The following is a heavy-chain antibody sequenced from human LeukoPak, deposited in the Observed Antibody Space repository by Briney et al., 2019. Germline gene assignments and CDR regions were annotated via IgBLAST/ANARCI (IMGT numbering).Heavy chain of an antibody. CDR3: ARPDYYDSSGYPKGDAFDI. CDR1: GYTFTNYW. CDR2: IYPDDSDA. V-gene: IGHV5-51*01. D-gene: IGHD3-22*01. J-gene: IGHJ3*02. Sequence: GESLKISCKGSGYTFTNYWIGWVRQLPGKGLEYMGIIYPDDSDAKYSPSFQGQVTMSADKSISTAYLQWSSLKASDTAMYYCARPDYYDSSGYPKGDAFDIWGQGTMVTVSS.